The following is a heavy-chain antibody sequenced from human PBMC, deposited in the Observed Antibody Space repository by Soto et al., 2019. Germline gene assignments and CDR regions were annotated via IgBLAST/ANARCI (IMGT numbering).Heavy chain of an antibody. CDR2: IITSFGIT. CDR1: GGPFSTYS. V-gene: IGHV1-69*01. Sequence: QVQLVQSGAEVKKPGSSVRVSCKASGGPFSTYSFGWVRQAPGQGLEWMGGIITSFGITNYAEKFQGRVTFSADESARTGYMELSSLRSDDTAVYYCARGAVGVVPPDYWGQGTLVSVSS. CDR3: ARGAVGVVPPDY. J-gene: IGHJ4*02. D-gene: IGHD3-3*01.